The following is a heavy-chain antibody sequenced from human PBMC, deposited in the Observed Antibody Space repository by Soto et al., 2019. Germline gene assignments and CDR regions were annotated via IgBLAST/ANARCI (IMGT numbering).Heavy chain of an antibody. V-gene: IGHV3-33*06. CDR1: GFTFSSYG. CDR2: IWYDGSNK. D-gene: IGHD3-9*01. Sequence: GGSLRLSCAASGFTFSSYGMHWVRQAPGKGLEWVAVIWYDGSNKYYADSVKGRFTISRDNSKNTLYLQMNSLRAEDTAVYYCAKEAGYYYGMDVWGQGTTVTVSS. CDR3: AKEAGYYYGMDV. J-gene: IGHJ6*02.